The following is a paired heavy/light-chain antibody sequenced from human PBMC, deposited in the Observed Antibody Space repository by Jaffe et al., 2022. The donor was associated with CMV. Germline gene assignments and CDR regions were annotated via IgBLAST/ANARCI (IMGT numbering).Heavy chain of an antibody. J-gene: IGHJ5*02. D-gene: IGHD6-13*01. Sequence: QVQLQESGPRLVKPSQTLSLTCIVSGVSISSGGYYWSWIRQHPGKGLEWIGHIYHSGSTFYNPSLKSRVTISVDRSKNQFSLKLSSVTAADTAVYYCAREIGPYSSSWYVVSWGQGTLVAVSS. V-gene: IGHV4-31*03. CDR2: IYHSGST. CDR1: GVSISSGGYY. CDR3: AREIGPYSSSWYVVS.
Light chain of an antibody. CDR3: QQANGFPLT. Sequence: DIQMTQSPSSVSASIGDRVTITCRASQGISTWLAWYQQKSGKAPKLLIYGASILQSGVPSRFSGSGSGTDFTLTISSLQPEDFATYYCQQANGFPLTFGGGTKVEIK. CDR2: GAS. CDR1: QGISTW. J-gene: IGKJ4*01. V-gene: IGKV1-12*01.